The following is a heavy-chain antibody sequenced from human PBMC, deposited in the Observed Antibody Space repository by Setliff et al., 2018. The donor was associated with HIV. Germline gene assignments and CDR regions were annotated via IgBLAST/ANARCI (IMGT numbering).Heavy chain of an antibody. CDR1: GYTFTSYG. J-gene: IGHJ4*02. D-gene: IGHD3-16*01. V-gene: IGHV1-18*01. CDR2: ISAYNGNT. CDR3: ASSDGLHYYFDY. Sequence: ASVKVSCKASGYTFTSYGISWVRQAPGQGLEWMGWISAYNGNTNYAQKLQGRVTMTTDTSTSTAYMELRSLRSDDTAVDYCASSDGLHYYFDYWGQGTLVTVSS.